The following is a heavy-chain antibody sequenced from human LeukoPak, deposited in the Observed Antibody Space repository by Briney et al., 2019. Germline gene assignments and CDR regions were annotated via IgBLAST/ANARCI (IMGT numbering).Heavy chain of an antibody. CDR2: IYFSGST. V-gene: IGHV4-30-4*01. CDR3: ARSRGYYDSSGYVLDS. J-gene: IGHJ5*01. D-gene: IGHD3-22*01. Sequence: SQTLSLTCTVSGGSTSSGDYYWSWIRQPPGKGLEWIGYIYFSGSTYYNPSLKSRVTISLDTSKNQFSLKLTSVTAADTAVYYCARSRGYYDSSGYVLDSWGQGTLVTVSS. CDR1: GGSTSSGDYY.